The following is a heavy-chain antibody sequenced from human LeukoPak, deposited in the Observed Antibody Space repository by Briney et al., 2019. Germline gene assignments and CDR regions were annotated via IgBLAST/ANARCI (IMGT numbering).Heavy chain of an antibody. CDR2: ITGTHYTT. D-gene: IGHD4-17*01. CDR3: TKDPNGDYVGAFDP. J-gene: IGHJ5*02. Sequence: PGGSLRLSCAASGFTFSSFALTGVRQAPGKGLEWVSSITGTHYTTYNTDSVKGRFTISRDNSKNTLYLQMNSLRADDTAVDYCTKDPNGDYVGAFDPWGQGTVVIVSA. CDR1: GFTFSSFA. V-gene: IGHV3-23*01.